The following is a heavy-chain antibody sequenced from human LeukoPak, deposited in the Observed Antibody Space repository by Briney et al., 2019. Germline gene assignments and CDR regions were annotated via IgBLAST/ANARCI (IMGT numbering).Heavy chain of an antibody. Sequence: ASETLSLTCTVSGGSISSSYWSWIRQPPGKGLEWIGYIYYSGSTNYNPSLKSGVTISLDTSKNQFSLKLTSVTAADTAVYYCARATSYYCIDYWGQGTLVTVSS. CDR2: IYYSGST. CDR1: GGSISSSY. D-gene: IGHD3-16*01. CDR3: ARATSYYCIDY. J-gene: IGHJ4*02. V-gene: IGHV4-59*01.